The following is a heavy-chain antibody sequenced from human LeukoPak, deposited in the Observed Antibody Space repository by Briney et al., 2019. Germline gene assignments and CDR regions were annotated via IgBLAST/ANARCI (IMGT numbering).Heavy chain of an antibody. J-gene: IGHJ4*02. Sequence: ASVEVSCKASGYTFTGYYMHWMRQAPGQGLEWMGWINPNSGGTNYAQKFQGRVTMTRDTSISTAYMELSRLRSDDTAVYYCARDYSSSWYLPDYWGQGTLVTVSS. CDR1: GYTFTGYY. D-gene: IGHD6-13*01. V-gene: IGHV1-2*02. CDR2: INPNSGGT. CDR3: ARDYSSSWYLPDY.